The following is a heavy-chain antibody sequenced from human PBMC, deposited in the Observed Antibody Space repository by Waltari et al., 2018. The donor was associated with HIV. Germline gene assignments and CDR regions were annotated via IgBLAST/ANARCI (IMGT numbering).Heavy chain of an antibody. CDR2: IDSPSLNT. CDR1: GFTFRTFS. Sequence: EVQLVESGGGYVQPGGSLRLSCAASGFTFRTFSMNWVRQSPGKGLEWVSYIDSPSLNTYYADSVKGRFTISRDNAKNSLYLEMNSLRAEDTAVYYCARPGLDYWGQGTLVTVSS. CDR3: ARPGLDY. J-gene: IGHJ4*02. V-gene: IGHV3-48*01.